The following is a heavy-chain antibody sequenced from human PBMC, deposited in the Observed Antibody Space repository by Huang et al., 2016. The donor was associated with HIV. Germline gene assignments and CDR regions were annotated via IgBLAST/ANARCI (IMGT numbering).Heavy chain of an antibody. CDR1: GGSFSGYY. Sequence: QVQLEQWGAGLLKASETLSLTCAVYGGSFSGYYWNWLRQAPGKGLEWVGEINHSGNTSYDPSLKSRVNRSVDTSKSQFSLYLTALSAADTGTYFCARRYNSRRDYWGRGTLVTVHS. J-gene: IGHJ4*02. V-gene: IGHV4-34*02. CDR3: ARRYNSRRDY. CDR2: INHSGNT. D-gene: IGHD3-22*01.